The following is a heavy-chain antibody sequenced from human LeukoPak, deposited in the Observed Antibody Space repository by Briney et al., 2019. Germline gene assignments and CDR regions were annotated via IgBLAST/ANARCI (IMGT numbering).Heavy chain of an antibody. CDR2: IFPSGSA. J-gene: IGHJ6*03. CDR3: ARRNHYFYYMDV. V-gene: IGHV4-4*09. Sequence: PSETLSLTCTVSGGSISSYYWSWIRQPPGKGLEWIGYIFPSGSAFYNPSLESRVTISLDTSENQFSMRLSSVTAADTAVYYCARRNHYFYYMDVWGKGTTVTVSS. CDR1: GGSISSYY.